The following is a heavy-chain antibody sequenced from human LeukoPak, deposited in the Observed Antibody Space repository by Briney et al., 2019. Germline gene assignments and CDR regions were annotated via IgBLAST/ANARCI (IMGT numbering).Heavy chain of an antibody. CDR2: IYTSGST. Sequence: PSQTLSLTCTVSGGSISSGSYYWSWIRQPAGKGLEWIGRIYTSGSTNYNPSLKSRVTISVDTSKNQFSLKLMSVTAADTAVYYCAREGRGVILAWKYYNMDVWGKGTTVTVSS. CDR1: GGSISSGSYY. CDR3: AREGRGVILAWKYYNMDV. J-gene: IGHJ6*03. D-gene: IGHD3-10*01. V-gene: IGHV4-61*02.